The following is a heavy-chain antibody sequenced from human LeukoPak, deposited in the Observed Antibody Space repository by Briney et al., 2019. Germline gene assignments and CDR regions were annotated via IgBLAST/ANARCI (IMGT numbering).Heavy chain of an antibody. CDR1: GDSVSSNSAA. J-gene: IGHJ3*02. D-gene: IGHD6-19*01. V-gene: IGHV6-1*01. CDR2: TYYRSKWYN. CDR3: ASWSHREDIAVARDAFNI. Sequence: SQTLSLTCAISGDSVSSNSAAWNWIRQSPSRGLEWLGRTYYRSKWYNDYAVSVKSRITINPDTSKNQFSLQLNSVTPEDTAVYYCASWSHREDIAVARDAFNIWGQGTMVTVSS.